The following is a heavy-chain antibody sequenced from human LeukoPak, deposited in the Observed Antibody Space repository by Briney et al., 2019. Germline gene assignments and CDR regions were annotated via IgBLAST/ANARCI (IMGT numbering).Heavy chain of an antibody. J-gene: IGHJ4*02. CDR1: GGSISSYY. V-gene: IGHV4-59*01. Sequence: SETLSLTCIVSGGSISSYYWSWIRQPPGNGLEWIGYIYYSGSTSYNPSLKSRVTISVDTSKNQFSLKLSSVTAADTAVYYCARSPTYGGYPANFDYWGQGTLVTVSS. D-gene: IGHD5-12*01. CDR2: IYYSGST. CDR3: ARSPTYGGYPANFDY.